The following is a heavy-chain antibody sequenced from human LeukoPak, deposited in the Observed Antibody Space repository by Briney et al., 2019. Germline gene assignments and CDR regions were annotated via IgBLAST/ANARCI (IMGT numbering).Heavy chain of an antibody. J-gene: IGHJ4*02. CDR3: ASTRRGTIFWPNHTGGRFHLDY. CDR2: INHSGST. V-gene: IGHV4-34*01. D-gene: IGHD3-9*01. CDR1: GGSFSGYY. Sequence: PSETLSLTCAVYGGSFSGYYWSWIRQPPGKGLEWIGEINHSGSTNYNPSLKSRVTISVDTSKNQFSLKLSSVTAADTAVYYCASTRRGTIFWPNHTGGRFHLDYWGQGTLVTVSS.